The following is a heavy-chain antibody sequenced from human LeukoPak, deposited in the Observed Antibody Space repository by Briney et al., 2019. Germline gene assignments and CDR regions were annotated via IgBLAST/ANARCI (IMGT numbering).Heavy chain of an antibody. D-gene: IGHD2-15*01. Sequence: GGSLRLSCAASGFTFSSYSMNWVRQAPGKGLEWVSSISSSSSYIYYADSVKGRFTISRDNAKNSLYLQMNSLRAEDTAVCYCARVLTDRYYYGMDVWGQGTTVTVSS. CDR3: ARVLTDRYYYGMDV. J-gene: IGHJ6*02. CDR2: ISSSSSYI. CDR1: GFTFSSYS. V-gene: IGHV3-21*01.